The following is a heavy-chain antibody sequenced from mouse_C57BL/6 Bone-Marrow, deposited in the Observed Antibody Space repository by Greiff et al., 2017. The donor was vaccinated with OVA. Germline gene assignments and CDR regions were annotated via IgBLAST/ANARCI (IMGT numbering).Heavy chain of an antibody. J-gene: IGHJ1*03. D-gene: IGHD1-1*01. CDR1: GFTFSDYY. CDR3: ARDDDGSSTGYFDV. Sequence: EVHLVESEGGLVQPGSSMKLSCTASGFTFSDYYMAWVRQVPEKGLEWVANINYDGSSTYYLDSLKSRFIISRDNAKNILYLQMSSLKSEDTATYYCARDDDGSSTGYFDVWGTGTTVTVSS. V-gene: IGHV5-16*01. CDR2: INYDGSST.